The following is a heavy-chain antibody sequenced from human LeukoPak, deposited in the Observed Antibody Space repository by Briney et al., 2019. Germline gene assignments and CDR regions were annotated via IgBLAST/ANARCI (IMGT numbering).Heavy chain of an antibody. D-gene: IGHD6-13*01. V-gene: IGHV3-21*01. CDR3: ARGQQLVPGRLDYFDY. CDR2: ISSSSSYI. Sequence: PGGSLRLSCAASGFTFSSYTMNWVRQAPGKGLEWVSSISSSSSYIYYADSVKGRFTISRDNAKNSLYLQMNSLRAEDTAVYYCARGQQLVPGRLDYFDYWGQGTLVTVSS. J-gene: IGHJ4*02. CDR1: GFTFSSYT.